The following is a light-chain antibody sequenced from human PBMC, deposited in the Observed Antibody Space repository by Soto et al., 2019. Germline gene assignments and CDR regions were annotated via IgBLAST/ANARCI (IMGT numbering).Light chain of an antibody. CDR2: DVN. Sequence: QSALTQPPSASGSPGQSVTISCAGTGSDVGGHNSVSWYQQHPGRAPKLIIFDVNRRPSGVPDRFSGSKSDNTASLTVSGLQAEDEADYFCSSYGGNDNVLFGGGTKVTVL. CDR3: SSYGGNDNVL. CDR1: GSDVGGHNS. J-gene: IGLJ3*02. V-gene: IGLV2-8*01.